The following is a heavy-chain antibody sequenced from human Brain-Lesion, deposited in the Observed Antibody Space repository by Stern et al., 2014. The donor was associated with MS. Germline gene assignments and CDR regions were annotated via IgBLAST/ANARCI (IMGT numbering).Heavy chain of an antibody. Sequence: QVQLEESGAEVKKPGASVKVSCKTSGYIFNGYYIHWVRQAPGQGLEWMAWINPNRGGTNYAQEFQGRVTMSRDTSISTAYVELSSLTSDDTAVYYCARDQRGITIFGVVTDYYYLGMDVWGQGTTVTVSS. J-gene: IGHJ6*02. CDR1: GYIFNGYY. D-gene: IGHD3-3*01. CDR2: INPNRGGT. CDR3: ARDQRGITIFGVVTDYYYLGMDV. V-gene: IGHV1-2*02.